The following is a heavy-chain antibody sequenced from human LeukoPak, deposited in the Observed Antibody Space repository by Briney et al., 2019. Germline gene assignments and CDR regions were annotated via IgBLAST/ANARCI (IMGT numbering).Heavy chain of an antibody. D-gene: IGHD3-3*01. CDR2: INSDGSST. J-gene: IGHJ5*02. Sequence: GGSLRLSCAASGFTFSSYWMHWVRQAPGKGLVWVSRINSDGSSTSYADSVKGRFTISRDNAKNTLYLQMNSLRAEDTAVYYCAREQSDFWSGYYSEVWFDPWGQGTLVTVSS. CDR1: GFTFSSYW. CDR3: AREQSDFWSGYYSEVWFDP. V-gene: IGHV3-74*01.